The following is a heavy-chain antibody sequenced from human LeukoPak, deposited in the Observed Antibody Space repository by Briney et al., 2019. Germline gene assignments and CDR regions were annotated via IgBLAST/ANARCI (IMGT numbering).Heavy chain of an antibody. Sequence: ASVKVSCKASGYTFTGYYMHWVRQAPGQGLEWMGRINPNSGGTNYAQKFQGRVTMTRDTSISTTYMELSRLRSDDTAVYYCAISPLYDSSGYYYYYYYLHVWGKGTTVTVSS. D-gene: IGHD3-22*01. CDR1: GYTFTGYY. J-gene: IGHJ6*03. V-gene: IGHV1-2*06. CDR3: AISPLYDSSGYYYYYYYLHV. CDR2: INPNSGGT.